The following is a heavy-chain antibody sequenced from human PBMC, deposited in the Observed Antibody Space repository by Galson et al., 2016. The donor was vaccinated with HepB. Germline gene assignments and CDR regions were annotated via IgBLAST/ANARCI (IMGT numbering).Heavy chain of an antibody. CDR3: ARGAGEQLWYR. CDR2: IYYTGST. D-gene: IGHD5-18*01. V-gene: IGHV4-59*08. J-gene: IGHJ4*02. CDR1: GGSISRYY. Sequence: SETLSLTCTVSGGSISRYYWSWIRQPPGKGLEYIGYIYYTGSTNYNPSLKSRVTISVDTSKNQFSLKLTSVTAADTAVYYCARGAGEQLWYRWGKGTLVTVSS.